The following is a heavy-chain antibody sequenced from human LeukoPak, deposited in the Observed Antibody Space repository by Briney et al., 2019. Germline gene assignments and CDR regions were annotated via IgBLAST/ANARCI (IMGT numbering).Heavy chain of an antibody. V-gene: IGHV4-34*01. Sequence: SETLSLTCAVYGGSFSGYYWSWIRQPPGKGPEWIGEINHSGSTNYNPSLKSRVTISVDTSKNQFSLKLSSVTAADTAVYYCARGGNPADIVATSGYYYQLDYWGQGTLVTVSS. J-gene: IGHJ4*02. D-gene: IGHD5-12*01. CDR1: GGSFSGYY. CDR2: INHSGST. CDR3: ARGGNPADIVATSGYYYQLDY.